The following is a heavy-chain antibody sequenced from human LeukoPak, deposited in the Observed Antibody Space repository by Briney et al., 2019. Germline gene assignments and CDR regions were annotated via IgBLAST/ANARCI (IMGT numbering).Heavy chain of an antibody. J-gene: IGHJ4*02. Sequence: GGSLRLSCAASGLSFSIYWMSWVRHAPGEGLEWVAKIKQDGSKKEDVDSVMGRFTISRDNAKNSLQLQMNSLRAEDTAVYYCAREGHGGFDFWGQGILVTVSS. CDR2: IKQDGSKK. CDR3: AREGHGGFDF. V-gene: IGHV3-7*01. CDR1: GLSFSIYW.